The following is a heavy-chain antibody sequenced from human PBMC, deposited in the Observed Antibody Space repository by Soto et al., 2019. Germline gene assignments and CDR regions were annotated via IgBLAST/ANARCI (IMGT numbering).Heavy chain of an antibody. D-gene: IGHD5-12*01. CDR2: ISYDGSNK. CDR1: GFTFSSYA. J-gene: IGHJ4*02. CDR3: ARVPSSSGRAHFDY. V-gene: IGHV3-30-3*01. Sequence: GGSLRLSCAASGFTFSSYAMHWVRQAPGKGLEWVAVISYDGSNKYYADSVKGRFTISRDNSKNTLYLQMNSLRAEDTAVYYCARVPSSSGRAHFDYWGQGTLVTVYS.